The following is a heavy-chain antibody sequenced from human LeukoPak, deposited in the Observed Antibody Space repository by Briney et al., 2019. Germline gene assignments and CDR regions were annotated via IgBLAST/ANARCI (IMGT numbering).Heavy chain of an antibody. Sequence: GPLRLSCAASGFTFSSHWMHWVRQAPGKGLVWVSRINSDGSSTSYADSVKGRFTISRDNAKNTLYLQMNSLRAEDTAVYYCARIGVGGGTRGLYYFDFWGQGTLVTVSS. D-gene: IGHD3-16*01. J-gene: IGHJ4*02. CDR2: INSDGSST. CDR3: ARIGVGGGTRGLYYFDF. CDR1: GFTFSSHW. V-gene: IGHV3-74*01.